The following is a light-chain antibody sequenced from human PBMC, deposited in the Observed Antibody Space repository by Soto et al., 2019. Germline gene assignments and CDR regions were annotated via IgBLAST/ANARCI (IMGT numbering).Light chain of an antibody. V-gene: IGKV1-6*01. J-gene: IGKJ1*01. CDR3: LQDYNFPLT. CDR1: QGIRND. Sequence: NQITQSPTPRPSSVGDTVTVTFRASQGIRNDLGWYQQKPGKAPKSLIYAASSLQSGVPSRFSGSGSGTDFTLTISSLQPDDFATYYCLQDYNFPLTFGQGTKVDIK. CDR2: AAS.